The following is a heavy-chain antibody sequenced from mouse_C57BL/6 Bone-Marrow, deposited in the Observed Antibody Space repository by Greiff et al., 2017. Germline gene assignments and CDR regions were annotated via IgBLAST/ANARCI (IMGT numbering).Heavy chain of an antibody. D-gene: IGHD2-3*01. CDR1: GYTFTDYY. V-gene: IGHV1-26*01. J-gene: IGHJ4*01. CDR3: ARRGLYDCYYGWAMDY. CDR2: INPNNGGT. Sequence: EVQLQQSGPELVKPGASVKISCKASGYTFTDYYMNWVKQSHGKSLEWIGDINPNNGGTSYNQKFKGKATLTVDKSSSTAYMELRSLTSEDSAVYYCARRGLYDCYYGWAMDYWGQGTSVTVAS.